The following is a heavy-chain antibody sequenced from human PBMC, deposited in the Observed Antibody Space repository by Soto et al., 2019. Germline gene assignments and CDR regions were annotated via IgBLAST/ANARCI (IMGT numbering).Heavy chain of an antibody. CDR3: ASGSTIAARQYYYYFGMDV. D-gene: IGHD6-6*01. Sequence: SVKVSCKASGGTFSSYAISWVRQAPGQGLEWMGGIIPIFGTANYAQKFQGRVTITADKSTSTAYMELSSLRSEDTAVYYCASGSTIAARQYYYYFGMDVWGQGTTVTVS. J-gene: IGHJ6*02. CDR2: IIPIFGTA. V-gene: IGHV1-69*06. CDR1: GGTFSSYA.